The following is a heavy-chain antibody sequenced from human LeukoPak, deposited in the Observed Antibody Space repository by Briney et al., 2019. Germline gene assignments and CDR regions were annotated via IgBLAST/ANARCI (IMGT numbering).Heavy chain of an antibody. D-gene: IGHD3-10*01. CDR1: GFTFSSYG. CDR2: IRYDGSNK. V-gene: IGHV3-30*02. CDR3: AKLGGSGSNEYYYYYYMDV. J-gene: IGHJ6*03. Sequence: GGSLRLSCAASGFTFSSYGMHWVRQAPGRGLEWVAFIRYDGSNKYYADSVKGRFTISRDNSKNTLYLQMNSLRAEDTAVYYCAKLGGSGSNEYYYYYYMDVWGKGTTVTISS.